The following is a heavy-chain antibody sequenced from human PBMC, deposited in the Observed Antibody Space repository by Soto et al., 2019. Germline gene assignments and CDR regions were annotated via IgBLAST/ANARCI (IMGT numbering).Heavy chain of an antibody. Sequence: GRSLRLSCVASGFTFESYEKHCVRQAPGKGLEWETLTSHDGCSKYYADSVKGRFTMSRDNSKNFLYLQMNSLRPEDTAVYYGVRRSTVSYYAVDVSGQGTTVTVSS. CDR3: VRRSTVSYYAVDV. CDR2: TSHDGCSK. CDR1: GFTFESYE. V-gene: IGHV3-30*04. J-gene: IGHJ6*01. D-gene: IGHD4-17*01.